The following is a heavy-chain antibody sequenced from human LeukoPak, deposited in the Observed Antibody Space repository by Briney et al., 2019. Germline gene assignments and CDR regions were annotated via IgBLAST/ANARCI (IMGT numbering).Heavy chain of an antibody. J-gene: IGHJ4*02. CDR2: ISAYNGNT. Sequence: ASVKVSCKASGYTFTSYGISWVRQAPGQGLEWMGWISAYNGNTNYAQKLQGRVTMTTDTSTGTAYMELRSLRSDDTAVYYCARGSYDFWSGFNDYWGQGTLVTVSS. D-gene: IGHD3-3*01. CDR1: GYTFTSYG. CDR3: ARGSYDFWSGFNDY. V-gene: IGHV1-18*01.